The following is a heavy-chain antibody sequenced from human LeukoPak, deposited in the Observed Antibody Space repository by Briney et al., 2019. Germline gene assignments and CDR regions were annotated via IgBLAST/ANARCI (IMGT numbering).Heavy chain of an antibody. CDR2: IIPIFGTP. V-gene: IGHV1-69*13. J-gene: IGHJ5*02. CDR3: ARGDKTMMHWFDP. Sequence: ASVKVSCKASGGTFSSYGISWVRQAPGHGLEWMGGIIPIFGTPNYAQKFQGRITITADESTSTAYMELSSLRSDDTAVYYCARGDKTMMHWFDPWGQGTLVTVSS. CDR1: GGTFSSYG. D-gene: IGHD2-21*01.